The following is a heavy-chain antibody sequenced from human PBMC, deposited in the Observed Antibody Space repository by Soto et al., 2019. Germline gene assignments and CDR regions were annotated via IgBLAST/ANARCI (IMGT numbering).Heavy chain of an antibody. CDR3: AREVRGVIRGFDI. CDR1: GYTFTSYA. J-gene: IGHJ3*02. V-gene: IGHV1-3*01. Sequence: ASVKVSCKASGYTFTSYAMHWVRQAPGQRLEWMGWINAGNGNTKYSQKFQGRVTITRDTSASTAYMELSSLRSEDTAVCYCAREVRGVIRGFDIWGQGTMVTVSS. D-gene: IGHD3-10*01. CDR2: INAGNGNT.